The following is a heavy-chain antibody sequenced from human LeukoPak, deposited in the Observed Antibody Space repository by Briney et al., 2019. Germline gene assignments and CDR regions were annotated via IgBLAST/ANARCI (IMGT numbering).Heavy chain of an antibody. Sequence: GGSLRLSSTTSGFTFGEYAMSWVRQAPGKGLEWVGFIRSKAYGGTTEYAASVKGRFTVSRDDSKSIAYLQMNSLKTEDTAVYYCTRAAGGKAVGYFDYWGQGILVTVSS. CDR1: GFTFGEYA. CDR2: IRSKAYGGTT. V-gene: IGHV3-49*04. J-gene: IGHJ4*02. CDR3: TRAAGGKAVGYFDY. D-gene: IGHD2-15*01.